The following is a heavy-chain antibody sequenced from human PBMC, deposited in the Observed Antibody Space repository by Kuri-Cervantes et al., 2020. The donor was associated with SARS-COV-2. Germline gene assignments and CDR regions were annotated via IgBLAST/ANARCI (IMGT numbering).Heavy chain of an antibody. J-gene: IGHJ6*02. CDR3: ARHMSSGPTDYYYYGMDV. V-gene: IGHV3-13*01. D-gene: IGHD6-19*01. CDR2: IGTAGDT. CDR1: GFTFSSYD. Sequence: GESLKISCAASGFTFSSYDMHWVRQATGKGLEWVSAIGTAGDTYYPGSVKGRFTISRDNAKNSLYLQMNSLRAEDTAVYYCARHMSSGPTDYYYYGMDVWGQGTTVTVSS.